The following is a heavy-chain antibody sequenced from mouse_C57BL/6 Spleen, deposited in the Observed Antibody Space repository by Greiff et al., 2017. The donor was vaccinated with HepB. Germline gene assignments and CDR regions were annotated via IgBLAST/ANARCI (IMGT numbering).Heavy chain of an antibody. CDR3: ARSSGDYDPFDY. D-gene: IGHD2-4*01. J-gene: IGHJ2*01. CDR2: IDPSDSET. CDR1: GYTFTSYW. Sequence: VQLQQPGAELVRPGSSVKLSCKASGYTFTSYWMHWVKQRPIQGLEWIGNIDPSDSETHYNQKFKDKATLTVDKSSSTAYMQLSSLTSEDSAVYYCARSSGDYDPFDYWGQGTTLTVSS. V-gene: IGHV1-52*01.